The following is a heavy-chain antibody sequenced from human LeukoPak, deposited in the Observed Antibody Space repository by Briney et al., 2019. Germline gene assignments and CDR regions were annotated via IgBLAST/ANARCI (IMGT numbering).Heavy chain of an antibody. CDR2: IYTSGST. D-gene: IGHD2-21*02. CDR1: GGSISSYY. J-gene: IGHJ6*02. Sequence: SETLSLTCTVSGGSISSYYWTWIRQPAGKGLEWIGHIYTSGSTKYNPSLKSRVTMSVDTSKNQLSLKLSSVTAADTAVYYCARVRCGGDCYYYFNGMDVWGQGTTVTVSS. V-gene: IGHV4-4*07. CDR3: ARVRCGGDCYYYFNGMDV.